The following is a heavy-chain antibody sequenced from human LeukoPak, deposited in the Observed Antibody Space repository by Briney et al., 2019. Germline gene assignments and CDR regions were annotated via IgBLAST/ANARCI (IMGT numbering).Heavy chain of an antibody. V-gene: IGHV3-64D*09. Sequence: GGSLRLSCSASGFTFSSYAMHWVRQAPGKGLEYVSAISSNGGSTYYADSVKGRFTISRDNSKNTVYLQMSSPRAEDTAVYYCVKARGYYDFWSGYLGYWGQGTLVTVSS. CDR3: VKARGYYDFWSGYLGY. D-gene: IGHD3-3*01. CDR2: ISSNGGST. J-gene: IGHJ4*02. CDR1: GFTFSSYA.